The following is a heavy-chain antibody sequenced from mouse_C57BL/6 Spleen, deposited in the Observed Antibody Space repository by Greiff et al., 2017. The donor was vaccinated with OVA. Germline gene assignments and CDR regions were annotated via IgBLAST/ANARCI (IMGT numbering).Heavy chain of an antibody. CDR1: GYTFTSYW. Sequence: VQLQQPGAELVKPGASVKLSCKASGYTFTSYWMHWVKQRPGQGLEWIGMIHPNSGSTNYNEKFKSKATLTVDKSSSTAYMQLSSLTSEDSAVYYCARETANWAPMDYWGQGTSVTVSS. CDR3: ARETANWAPMDY. CDR2: IHPNSGST. V-gene: IGHV1-64*01. J-gene: IGHJ4*01. D-gene: IGHD4-1*01.